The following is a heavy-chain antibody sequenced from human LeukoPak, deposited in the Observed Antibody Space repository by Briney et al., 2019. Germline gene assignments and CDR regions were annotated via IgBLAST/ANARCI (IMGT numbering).Heavy chain of an antibody. J-gene: IGHJ4*02. CDR1: GFTFSSYA. V-gene: IGHV3-30-3*01. Sequence: GGSLRLSCAASGFTFSSYAMHWVRQAPGKGLEWVAVISYDGSNKYYADSVKGRFTISRDNSKNTLYLQMNSLRAEDTAVYYSARDLYGSFDYWGQGTLVTVSS. CDR3: ARDLYGSFDY. CDR2: ISYDGSNK. D-gene: IGHD3-10*01.